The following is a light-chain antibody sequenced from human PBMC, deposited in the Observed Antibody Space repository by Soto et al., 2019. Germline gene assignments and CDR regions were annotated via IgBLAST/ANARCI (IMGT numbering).Light chain of an antibody. J-gene: IGLJ2*01. CDR2: DND. CDR3: GTWDSSLTAVL. V-gene: IGLV1-51*01. Sequence: QSVLTQPPSVSAAPGQKVTISCSGSSSNIGKNYVSWCQQLPGTAPKLLIFDNDKRTSGIPDRFSGSKSGTSATLDITGLQTGDEADYYCGTWDSSLTAVLFGGGTKLTVL. CDR1: SSNIGKNY.